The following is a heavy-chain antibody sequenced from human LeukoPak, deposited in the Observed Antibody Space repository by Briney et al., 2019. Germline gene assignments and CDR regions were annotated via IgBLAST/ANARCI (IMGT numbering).Heavy chain of an antibody. CDR2: INPSGGST. CDR1: GYTFTSYY. V-gene: IGHV1-46*01. CDR3: ARDPSGGGIAVAGIDY. D-gene: IGHD6-19*01. Sequence: ASVKVSCKASGYTFTSYYMHWVRQAPGQGLEWMGIINPSGGSTSYAQKFQGRVTMTRDTSTSTVYMEPSSLRSEDTAVYYCARDPSGGGIAVAGIDYWGQGTLVTVSS. J-gene: IGHJ4*02.